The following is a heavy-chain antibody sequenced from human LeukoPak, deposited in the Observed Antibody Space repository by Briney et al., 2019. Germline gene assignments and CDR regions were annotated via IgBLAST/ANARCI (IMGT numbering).Heavy chain of an antibody. CDR3: ARDPGCSSTSCQYYFDY. Sequence: GGSLRLSCAASGFTFSSYWMSWVRQAPGKGLEWVANIKQDGSEKYYVDSVKGRFTISRDNAKNSLYLQMNSLRAEDTAVYYCARDPGCSSTSCQYYFDYWGQGTLVTVSS. J-gene: IGHJ4*02. D-gene: IGHD2-2*01. V-gene: IGHV3-7*01. CDR2: IKQDGSEK. CDR1: GFTFSSYW.